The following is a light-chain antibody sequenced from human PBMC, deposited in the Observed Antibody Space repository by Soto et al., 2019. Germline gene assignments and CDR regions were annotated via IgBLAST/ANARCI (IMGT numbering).Light chain of an antibody. Sequence: EIVLTQSPGILSLSPGERATLSCRASQSVARSYLAWYQQKPGQAPRLLIYGASTRATGIPDRFSGSGSGTDFTLTISRLEPEDFAVYYCQQYGSSFTFGPGTKVDLK. CDR2: GAS. CDR3: QQYGSSFT. CDR1: QSVARSY. V-gene: IGKV3-20*01. J-gene: IGKJ3*01.